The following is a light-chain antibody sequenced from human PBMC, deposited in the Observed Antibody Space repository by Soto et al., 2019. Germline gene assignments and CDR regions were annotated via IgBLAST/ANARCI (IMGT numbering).Light chain of an antibody. CDR3: QQYDSYLT. Sequence: DIQMTQSPSTLSASVEDRVTITCRASQSISYWLAWYQQKPGKAPKLLIYKASSLESGVPSRFSGSGSGTEFTLTISSLQPDDFATYYCQQYDSYLTFGQGT. V-gene: IGKV1-5*03. J-gene: IGKJ1*01. CDR2: KAS. CDR1: QSISYW.